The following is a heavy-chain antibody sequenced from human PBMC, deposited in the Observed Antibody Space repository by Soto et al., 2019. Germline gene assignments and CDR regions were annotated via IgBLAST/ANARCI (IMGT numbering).Heavy chain of an antibody. J-gene: IGHJ4*02. CDR2: ISYDGTAE. V-gene: IGHV3-30*18. CDR1: GFSFSSYG. CDR3: AKQESHWNDHFDY. Sequence: QVQLVESGGGVVQPGRSLRLSCAASGFSFSSYGMHWVRQAPGKGLEWVAMISYDGTAEYYADSVKGRFTISRDNSKNAVYLQMNSLRAEDKAVYYCAKQESHWNDHFDYWGQRTLLAVSS. D-gene: IGHD1-1*01.